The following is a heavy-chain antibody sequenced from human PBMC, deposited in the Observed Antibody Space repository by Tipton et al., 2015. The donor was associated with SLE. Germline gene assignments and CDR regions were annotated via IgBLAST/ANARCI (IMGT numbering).Heavy chain of an antibody. CDR1: GGSISSSSYY. CDR3: ARDGSGSYYYYMDV. J-gene: IGHJ6*03. Sequence: TLSLTCTVSGGSISSSSYYWGWIRQTPGKGLEWIGYIYYSGSTYYNPSLKSRVTISVDTSKNQFSLKLSSVTAADTAVYYCARDGSGSYYYYMDVWGKGTTVTVSS. V-gene: IGHV4-31*03. D-gene: IGHD1-26*01. CDR2: IYYSGST.